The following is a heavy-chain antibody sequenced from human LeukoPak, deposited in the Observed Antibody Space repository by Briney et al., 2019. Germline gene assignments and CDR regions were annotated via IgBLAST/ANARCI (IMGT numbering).Heavy chain of an antibody. J-gene: IGHJ4*02. CDR2: INPNSGGT. CDR3: ARDRKSGSYFDY. D-gene: IGHD1-26*01. CDR1: GYTFTGYY. Sequence: ASVKVSCKASGYTFTGYYMHWVRQAPGQGLEWMGRINPNSGGTNYAQKFQGRVTMTRDTSIRTAYMERSRLRSDDTAVYYCARDRKSGSYFDYWGQGTLVTVSS. V-gene: IGHV1-2*06.